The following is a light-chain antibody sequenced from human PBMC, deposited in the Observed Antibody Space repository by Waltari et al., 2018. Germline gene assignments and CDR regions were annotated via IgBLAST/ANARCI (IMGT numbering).Light chain of an antibody. J-gene: IGKJ1*01. Sequence: EIVMTQTPATLSVSTGESATLFCRPSQSVTTNLAWYVPKPGQAPRLLIYGASARATGGPARFTGGGYGTEFTLTISSLQSEDFAVYYCQQYEKWPRTFGQGTKVEIK. CDR3: QQYEKWPRT. CDR2: GAS. CDR1: QSVTTN. V-gene: IGKV3-15*01.